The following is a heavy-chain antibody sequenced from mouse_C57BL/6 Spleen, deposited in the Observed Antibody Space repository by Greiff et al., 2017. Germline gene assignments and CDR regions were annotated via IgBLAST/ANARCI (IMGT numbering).Heavy chain of an antibody. V-gene: IGHV1-26*01. CDR2: INPNNGGT. CDR1: GYTFTDYY. D-gene: IGHD1-1*01. CDR3: AKTTVVYFDY. J-gene: IGHJ2*01. Sequence: EVQLQQSGPELVKPGASVKISCKASGYTFTDYYMNWVKQSHGKSLEWIGDINPNNGGTSYNQKFKGKATLTVDKSYSTAYMELRSLTSEDSAVYYCAKTTVVYFDYWGQGTTLTVSS.